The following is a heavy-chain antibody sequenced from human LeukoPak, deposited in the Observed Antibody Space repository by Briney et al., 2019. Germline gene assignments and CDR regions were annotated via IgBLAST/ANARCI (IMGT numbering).Heavy chain of an antibody. V-gene: IGHV4-4*02. CDR1: GGSISSSNW. J-gene: IGHJ6*02. D-gene: IGHD2/OR15-2a*01. CDR3: ARRGSILSHYYGMDV. CDR2: IYHSGST. Sequence: SGTLSLTCAVSGGSISSSNWWSWVRQPPGKGLEWIGEIYHSGSTNYNPSLKSRVTISVDKSKNQFSLKLSSVTAADTAVYYCARRGSILSHYYGMDVWGQGTTVTVSS.